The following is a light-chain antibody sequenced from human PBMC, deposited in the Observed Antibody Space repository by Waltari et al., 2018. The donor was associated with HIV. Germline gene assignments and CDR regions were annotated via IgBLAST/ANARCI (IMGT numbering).Light chain of an antibody. CDR3: QVWDSISDHVV. Sequence: SYVVTQPPSVSLAPGQTAYITCGGDNIGSKPVHWYRQAPGQAPVLVISYNSGRPSGVPDRLTSSNSGNRATLIIVRVEAEDEADYFCQVWDSISDHVVFGGGTKLTVL. J-gene: IGLJ2*01. CDR2: YNS. CDR1: NIGSKP. V-gene: IGLV3-21*01.